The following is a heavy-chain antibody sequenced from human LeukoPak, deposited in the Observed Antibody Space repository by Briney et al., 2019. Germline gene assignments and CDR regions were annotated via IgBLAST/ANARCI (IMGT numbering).Heavy chain of an antibody. Sequence: SETLSLTCSVSGGSISSYYWSWIRQPPGKGLEWIGYIYYSGSTNYNPSLKSRVTISVDTSKNQFSLKLSSVTAADTAVYYCARKGTKGGNDAFDIWGQGTMVTVSS. CDR1: GGSISSYY. CDR2: IYYSGST. CDR3: ARKGTKGGNDAFDI. V-gene: IGHV4-59*01. J-gene: IGHJ3*02. D-gene: IGHD1/OR15-1a*01.